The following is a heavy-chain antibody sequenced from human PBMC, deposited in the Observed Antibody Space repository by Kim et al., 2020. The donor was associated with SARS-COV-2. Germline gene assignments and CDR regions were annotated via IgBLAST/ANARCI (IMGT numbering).Heavy chain of an antibody. D-gene: IGHD2-15*01. V-gene: IGHV3-30*04. CDR3: ARDRDIVVVVAATQGFDY. Sequence: GGSLRLSCAASGFTFSSYAMHWVRQAPGKGLEWVAVISYDGSNKYYADSVKGRFTISRDNSKNTLYLQMNSLRAEDTSVYYCARDRDIVVVVAATQGFDYWGQGTLVTVSS. CDR1: GFTFSSYA. J-gene: IGHJ4*02. CDR2: ISYDGSNK.